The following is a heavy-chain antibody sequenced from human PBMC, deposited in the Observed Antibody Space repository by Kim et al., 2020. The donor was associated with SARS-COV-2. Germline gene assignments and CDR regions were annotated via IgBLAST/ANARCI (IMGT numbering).Heavy chain of an antibody. CDR2: ITWKGGSV. CDR1: GFTFDDYA. D-gene: IGHD3-10*01. CDR3: AKAGGRYFGDPGLTPYY. J-gene: IGHJ4*01. Sequence: GGSLRLSCAASGFTFDDYAMHWVRHAPGKGLEWVASITWKGGSVNYAASVKGRFTISRDNAKNSLYLQMNSLTVEDTALYYCAKAGGRYFGDPGLTPYY. V-gene: IGHV3-9*01.